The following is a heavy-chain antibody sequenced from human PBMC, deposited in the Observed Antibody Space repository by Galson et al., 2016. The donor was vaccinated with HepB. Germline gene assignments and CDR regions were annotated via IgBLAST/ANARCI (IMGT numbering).Heavy chain of an antibody. CDR2: ISDDGSNK. Sequence: SLRLSCAASGFTFRTFPMHWVRQAPGRGLEWVALISDDGSNKHYADSEKGRFTISRDNSKNTVNLQMNNVSVDDTAVYYCAREPDDAEYGSGSFDYWGQGTLVTVSS. CDR1: GFTFRTFP. D-gene: IGHD3-10*01. J-gene: IGHJ4*02. CDR3: AREPDDAEYGSGSFDY. V-gene: IGHV3-30*04.